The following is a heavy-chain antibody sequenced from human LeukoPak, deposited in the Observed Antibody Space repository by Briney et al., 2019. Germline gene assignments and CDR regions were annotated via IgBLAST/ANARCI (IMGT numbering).Heavy chain of an antibody. D-gene: IGHD3-9*01. J-gene: IGHJ4*02. CDR3: ASESLTGYYPPY. CDR1: GFTVSSNY. CDR2: LYSGGST. V-gene: IGHV3-53*01. Sequence: GGSLRLSCAASGFTVSSNYMSWVRQAPGEGLEWVSILYSGGSTYYADSVKGRFTISRDNTKNTLYLKMNSERAEDTAVYYCASESLTGYYPPYWGQGTLVTVSS.